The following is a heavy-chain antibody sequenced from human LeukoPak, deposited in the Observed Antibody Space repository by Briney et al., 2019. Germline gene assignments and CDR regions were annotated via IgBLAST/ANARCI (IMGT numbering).Heavy chain of an antibody. V-gene: IGHV4-59*01. J-gene: IGHJ4*02. CDR1: GVSLHRSF. D-gene: IGHD3/OR15-3a*01. CDR2: IYSSGIT. CDR3: GRRPAVDGPIDN. Sequence: SETLSLTCVVSGVSLHRSFWTWVRQPPGKGLEWIGRIYSSGITDYSPSLKSRLTISIDTSKNQFSLRLASMTAADTAVYFCGRRPAVDGPIDNWGQGILVAVSS.